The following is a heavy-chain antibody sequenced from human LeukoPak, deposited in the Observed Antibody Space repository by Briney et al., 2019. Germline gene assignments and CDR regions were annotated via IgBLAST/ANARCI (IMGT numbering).Heavy chain of an antibody. CDR3: AKCKGLYYYYGMDV. CDR2: ISSSGSST. CDR1: GFTFSSYA. D-gene: IGHD2-8*01. Sequence: GGSLRFSCAASGFTFSSYAMSWVRQAPGKGLEWVSAISSSGSSTHYADSVKGRLTISRDNSKNTLYLQMNGLRAEDTAVYYCAKCKGLYYYYGMDVWGQGTTVTVSS. V-gene: IGHV3-23*01. J-gene: IGHJ6*02.